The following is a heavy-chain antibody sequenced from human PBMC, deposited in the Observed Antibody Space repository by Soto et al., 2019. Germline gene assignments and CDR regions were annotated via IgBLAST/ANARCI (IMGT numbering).Heavy chain of an antibody. CDR3: GSVFAY. D-gene: IGHD3-3*01. V-gene: IGHV3-74*01. J-gene: IGHJ4*02. CDR1: GFTFSSYW. Sequence: GVSLRLSCAASGFTFSSYWMHWVRQAPGKGLVWVSRINSDGSSTSYADSVKGRFTISRDNAKNTLYLQMNDLRTEDTAVYYGGSVFAYWGQGSLGTFSS. CDR2: INSDGSST.